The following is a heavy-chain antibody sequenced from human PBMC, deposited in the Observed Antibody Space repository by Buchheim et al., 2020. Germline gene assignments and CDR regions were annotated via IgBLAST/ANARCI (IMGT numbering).Heavy chain of an antibody. D-gene: IGHD2-2*01. V-gene: IGHV3-30*18. CDR3: AKTLVPAAKTYYYYGMDV. J-gene: IGHJ6*02. CDR2: ISYDGSNK. Sequence: QVQLVESGGGVVQPGRSLRLSCAASGFTFSSYGMHWVRQAPGKGLEWVAVISYDGSNKYYADSVKGRLTISRDNSKNTLYLQMNSLRAEDTAVYYCAKTLVPAAKTYYYYGMDVWGQGTT. CDR1: GFTFSSYG.